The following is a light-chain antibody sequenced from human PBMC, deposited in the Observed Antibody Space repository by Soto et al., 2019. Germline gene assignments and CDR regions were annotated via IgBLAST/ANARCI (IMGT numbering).Light chain of an antibody. J-gene: IGKJ1*01. CDR1: QSISTY. CDR2: AAS. CDR3: QQSYISAWT. V-gene: IGKV1-39*01. Sequence: DIQMTQTPSSLSASVGDRVSINCRASQSISTYLNWYQQKPGKVPRLLIYAASSLQSGVPSRVSGSGSGRELTLTTTSLQPADFPTYYCQQSYISAWTFGQGTKVEIK.